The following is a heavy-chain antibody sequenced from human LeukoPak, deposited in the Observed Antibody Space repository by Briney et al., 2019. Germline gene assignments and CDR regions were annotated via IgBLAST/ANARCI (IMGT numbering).Heavy chain of an antibody. D-gene: IGHD5-18*01. J-gene: IGHJ6*03. V-gene: IGHV3-30*01. CDR3: AREGYKYADYYCYYMDV. CDR1: GFTFSTHA. Sequence: GRSLRLSCAASGFTFSTHAFHWVRQAPGKGLEWVAFISYHGNNQYYADSVKGRFTISRDNSKNTVNLQLNSLRTEDTAVYYCAREGYKYADYYCYYMDVWGKGTTVTVSS. CDR2: ISYHGNNQ.